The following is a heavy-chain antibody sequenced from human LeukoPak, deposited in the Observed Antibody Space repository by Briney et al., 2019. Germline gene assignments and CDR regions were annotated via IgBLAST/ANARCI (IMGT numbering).Heavy chain of an antibody. V-gene: IGHV3-7*01. Sequence: GGSLRLSCAASGFTFSSYWMSWVRQAPGKGLEWVANIKQDGSEKYYVDSVKGRFTISRDNAKNSLYLQMNSLRAEDTAVYYCARERCSSTSCHYYYYYGMDVWGQGTTVTVSS. CDR1: GFTFSSYW. J-gene: IGHJ6*02. CDR2: IKQDGSEK. D-gene: IGHD2-2*01. CDR3: ARERCSSTSCHYYYYYGMDV.